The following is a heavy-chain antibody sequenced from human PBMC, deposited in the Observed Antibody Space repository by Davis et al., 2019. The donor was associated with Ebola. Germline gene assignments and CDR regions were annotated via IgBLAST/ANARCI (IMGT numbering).Heavy chain of an antibody. CDR3: AGGISIAARMGY. J-gene: IGHJ4*02. Sequence: GSLRLSCAVYGGSFSGYYWSWIRQPPGKEPEWIGSIYHSGSTWYNPFLKSRVSISVDTSENQFSLKLSSVTAADTAVYYCAGGISIAARMGYWGQGTLVTVSS. CDR1: GGSFSGYY. CDR2: IYHSGST. D-gene: IGHD6-6*01. V-gene: IGHV4-34*01.